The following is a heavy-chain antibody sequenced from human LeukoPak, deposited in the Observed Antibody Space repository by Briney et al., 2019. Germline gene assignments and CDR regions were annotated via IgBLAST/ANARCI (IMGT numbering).Heavy chain of an antibody. CDR3: ARWPRYSSSWYYFDY. CDR2: IIPILGIA. Sequence: ASVKVSCKASGGTFSSYAISWVRQAPGQGLEWMGRIIPILGIANYAQKFQGRVTITADKSTSTAYMELSSLRSEDTAVYYCARWPRYSSSWYYFDYWGQGTLVTVSS. J-gene: IGHJ4*02. V-gene: IGHV1-69*04. D-gene: IGHD6-13*01. CDR1: GGTFSSYA.